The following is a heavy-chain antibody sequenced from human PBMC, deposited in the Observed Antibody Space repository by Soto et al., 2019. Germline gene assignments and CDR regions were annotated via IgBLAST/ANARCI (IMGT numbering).Heavy chain of an antibody. J-gene: IGHJ4*02. CDR3: ARVRYYDSSGYRN. CDR1: GGPFSSYT. Sequence: QVQLVQSGAEVKKPGSSGKVSCKASGGPFSSYTISWVRQAPGQGLEWMGRIIPILGIANYAQKFQGRVTITADKSTSTAYMELSSLRSEDTAVYYCARVRYYDSSGYRNWGQGTLVTVSS. CDR2: IIPILGIA. V-gene: IGHV1-69*02. D-gene: IGHD3-22*01.